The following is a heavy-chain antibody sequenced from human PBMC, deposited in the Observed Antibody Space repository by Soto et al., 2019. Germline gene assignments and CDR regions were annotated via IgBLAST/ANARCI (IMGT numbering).Heavy chain of an antibody. Sequence: QVQLQQWGAGLLKPSETLSLTCAVYGGSFSGYYWSWIRQPPGKGLEWIGEINHSGSTNYNPSLRSRVTTSVDTSKNQCALKLSSVTAADTAVYYCARGVVPAADKGGIDYWGQGTLVTVSS. V-gene: IGHV4-34*01. J-gene: IGHJ4*02. CDR1: GGSFSGYY. CDR3: ARGVVPAADKGGIDY. CDR2: INHSGST. D-gene: IGHD2-2*01.